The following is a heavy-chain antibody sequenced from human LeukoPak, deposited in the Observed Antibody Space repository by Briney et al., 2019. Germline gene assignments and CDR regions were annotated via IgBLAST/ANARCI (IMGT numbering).Heavy chain of an antibody. D-gene: IGHD3-10*02. CDR2: IYYSGSS. V-gene: IGHV4-39*07. J-gene: IGHJ4*02. CDR1: GGSISISSYY. Sequence: SETLSLTCTVSGGSISISSYYCGWIRHPPGKGLEWVGSIYYSGSSYYDPSLKSRVTISVDTSKNQFSLKLSSVTAADTAVYYCVFGELLSFDYWGQGTLVTVSS. CDR3: VFGELLSFDY.